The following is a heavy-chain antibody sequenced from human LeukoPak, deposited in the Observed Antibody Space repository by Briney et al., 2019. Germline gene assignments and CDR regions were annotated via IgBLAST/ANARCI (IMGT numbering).Heavy chain of an antibody. CDR2: VYYSGST. J-gene: IGHJ4*02. D-gene: IGHD3-10*01. Sequence: SETLSLTCTVSGGSISSYYWSWIRQPPGKGLEWIGYVYYSGSTNYNPSLKSRVTIPVGTSKNQFSLKLSSVTAADTAVYYCASQPYGHFDYWGQGTLVTVSS. V-gene: IGHV4-59*01. CDR3: ASQPYGHFDY. CDR1: GGSISSYY.